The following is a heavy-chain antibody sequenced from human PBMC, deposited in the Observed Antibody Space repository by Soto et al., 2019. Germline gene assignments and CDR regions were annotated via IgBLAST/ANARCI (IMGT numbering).Heavy chain of an antibody. D-gene: IGHD2-2*03. CDR2: FDPEDGET. V-gene: IGHV1-24*01. CDR1: GYTLTELS. CDR3: ARDGLDIVVVHGAFDI. Sequence: GASVKVSCKVSGYTLTELSMHWVRQAPGKGLEWMGGFDPEDGETIYAQKFQGRVTMTEDTSTDTAYMELSSLRSEDTAVCYCARDGLDIVVVHGAFDIWGQGTTVTVSS. J-gene: IGHJ3*02.